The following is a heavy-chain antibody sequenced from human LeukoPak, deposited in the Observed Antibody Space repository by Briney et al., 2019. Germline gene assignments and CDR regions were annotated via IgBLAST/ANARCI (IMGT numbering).Heavy chain of an antibody. Sequence: GRSLRLSCAASGFTFSSYAMHWVRQAPGKGLEWVAVISYDGSNKYYADSVKGRLTISRDNSKNTLYLQMNSLRAEDTAVYYCAREIAYYFDYWGQGTLVTVSS. V-gene: IGHV3-30-3*01. CDR3: AREIAYYFDY. CDR1: GFTFSSYA. D-gene: IGHD2/OR15-2a*01. J-gene: IGHJ4*02. CDR2: ISYDGSNK.